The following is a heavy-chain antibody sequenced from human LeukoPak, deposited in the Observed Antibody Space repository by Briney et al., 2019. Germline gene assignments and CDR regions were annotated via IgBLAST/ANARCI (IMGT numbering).Heavy chain of an antibody. J-gene: IGHJ6*03. CDR3: ASRGGYGDYEGVYYYYMDV. Sequence: ASVKVSCKASGGTFSSSAISWVRQAPGQGLEWMGGIIPIFGTANYAQKFQGRVTITTDESTSTAYMELSSLRSEDTAVYYCASRGGYGDYEGVYYYYMDVWGKGTTVTVSS. CDR2: IIPIFGTA. D-gene: IGHD4-17*01. CDR1: GGTFSSSA. V-gene: IGHV1-69*05.